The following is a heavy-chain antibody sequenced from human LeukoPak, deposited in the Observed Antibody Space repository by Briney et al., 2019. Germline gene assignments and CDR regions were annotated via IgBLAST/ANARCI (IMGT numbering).Heavy chain of an antibody. CDR3: ARSRYSSSWYGDY. D-gene: IGHD6-13*01. Sequence: PGESLRLSCAASGFTFSSYGMHWVRQAPGKGLEWVAVIWYDGSNKYYADSVKGRFTISRDNSKNTLYLQMNSLRAEDTAVYYCARSRYSSSWYGDYWGQGTLVTVSS. V-gene: IGHV3-33*01. CDR1: GFTFSSYG. CDR2: IWYDGSNK. J-gene: IGHJ4*02.